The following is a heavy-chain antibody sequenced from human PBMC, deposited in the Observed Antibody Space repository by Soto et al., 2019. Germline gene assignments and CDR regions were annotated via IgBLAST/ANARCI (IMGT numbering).Heavy chain of an antibody. J-gene: IGHJ5*02. Sequence: SETLPLTCTVSGGSISSGGYYWSWIRQHPGKGLERIGYIYYSGSTYYNPSLKNRVTISVDTSKNQFSLKLSSVTAAGTAVYYCARGMMFVVVPAAISWFDPWGQGPLVTVSS. V-gene: IGHV4-31*03. CDR1: GGSISSGGYY. CDR3: ARGMMFVVVPAAISWFDP. D-gene: IGHD2-2*01. CDR2: IYYSGST.